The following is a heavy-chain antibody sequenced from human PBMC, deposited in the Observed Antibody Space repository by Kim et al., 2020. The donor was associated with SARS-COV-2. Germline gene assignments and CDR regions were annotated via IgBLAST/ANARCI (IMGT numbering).Heavy chain of an antibody. CDR2: IEVAGSST. Sequence: GGSLRLSCAASGLAYRNFWMHWVRQVQGKGLVWVSGIEVAGSSTYYADSVKGRFTISTDNAKNTLYLQMHSLRSEDTAVYYCGTVFEYWGQGTLVTVSS. CDR1: GLAYRNFW. J-gene: IGHJ4*02. V-gene: IGHV3-74*01. CDR3: GTVFEY.